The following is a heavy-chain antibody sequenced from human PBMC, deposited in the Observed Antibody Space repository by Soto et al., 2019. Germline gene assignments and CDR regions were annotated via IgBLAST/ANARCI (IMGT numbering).Heavy chain of an antibody. CDR3: VRDRDIYGDMVHADL. V-gene: IGHV3-48*02. D-gene: IGHD3-3*02. J-gene: IGHJ4*01. CDR2: ITIRTGNT. CDR1: GFTISGCS. Sequence: PGGSLRLSCEASGFTISGCSMNWVRQAPGKGLEWLAYITIRTGNTVYADSVRGRFTISADNAENSVFLQMNSLRDEDTAVYLCVRDRDIYGDMVHADLWGQGTLFTVSS.